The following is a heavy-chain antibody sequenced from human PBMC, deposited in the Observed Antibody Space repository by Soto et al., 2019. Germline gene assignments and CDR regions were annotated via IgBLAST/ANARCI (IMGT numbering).Heavy chain of an antibody. CDR3: ARSANCISTSCRRLYGMDV. V-gene: IGHV1-69*12. D-gene: IGHD2-2*01. CDR2: IIPIFGTA. CDR1: GGTFSSYA. J-gene: IGHJ6*02. Sequence: QVQLVQSGAEVKKPGSSVKVSCKASGGTFSSYAISWVRQAPGQGLEWMGGIIPIFGTANYAQKFQGRVTITADESTRTAYMELSSLRSGDTDVYYGARSANCISTSCRRLYGMDVWGRGTTVTVSS.